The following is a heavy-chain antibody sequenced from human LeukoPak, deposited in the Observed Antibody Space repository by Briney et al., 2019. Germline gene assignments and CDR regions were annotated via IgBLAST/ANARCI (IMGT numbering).Heavy chain of an antibody. D-gene: IGHD6-19*01. J-gene: IGHJ4*02. Sequence: GGSLRLSCAASGFTFSSYGMHWVRQAPGKGLEWGAVISYDGSNKYYADSVKGRFTISRDNSKNTLYLQMNSLRAEETAVYYCASESRYSSGPSGRVSVYWGQGTLVTVSS. CDR2: ISYDGSNK. CDR1: GFTFSSYG. V-gene: IGHV3-30*03. CDR3: ASESRYSSGPSGRVSVY.